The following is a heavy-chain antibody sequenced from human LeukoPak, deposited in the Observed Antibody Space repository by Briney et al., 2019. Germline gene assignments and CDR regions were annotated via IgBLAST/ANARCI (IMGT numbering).Heavy chain of an antibody. CDR2: IYYSGST. V-gene: IGHV4-39*01. CDR1: GGSISSSSYY. Sequence: SETLSLTCTVSGGSISSSSYYWGWIRQPPGKGLEWIGSIYYSGSTYYNPSLKSRVTISVDTSKNQFSLKLSSATAADTAVYYCARQDSSGWYEAFDIWGQGTMVTVSS. D-gene: IGHD6-19*01. J-gene: IGHJ3*02. CDR3: ARQDSSGWYEAFDI.